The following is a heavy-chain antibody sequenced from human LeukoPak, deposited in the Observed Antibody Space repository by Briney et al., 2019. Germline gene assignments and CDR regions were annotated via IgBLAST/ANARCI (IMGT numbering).Heavy chain of an antibody. J-gene: IGHJ6*04. CDR3: AELGITMIGGV. CDR1: GFRFSTYW. D-gene: IGHD3-10*02. CDR2: ISSSGSTI. Sequence: PGGSLRLSCAASGFRFSTYWMSWVRQAPGKGLEWVSYISSSGSTIYYADSVKGRFTISRDNAKNSLYPQMNSLRAEDTAVYYCAELGITMIGGVWGKGTAVTISS. V-gene: IGHV3-48*04.